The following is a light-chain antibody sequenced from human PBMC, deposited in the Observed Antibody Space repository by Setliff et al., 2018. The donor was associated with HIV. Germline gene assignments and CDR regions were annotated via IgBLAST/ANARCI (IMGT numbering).Light chain of an antibody. CDR2: EVS. CDR3: SSYASSSTVL. J-gene: IGLJ2*01. Sequence: QSVLTQPASVSGSPGQSITISCTGTDNDVGGYSSVSWYQHHPGKAPKLIIFEVSNRPSGISNRFSGSKSGNTASLTISGLQAEDEADYVCSSYASSSTVLFGGGTKGTVL. CDR1: DNDVGGYSS. V-gene: IGLV2-14*01.